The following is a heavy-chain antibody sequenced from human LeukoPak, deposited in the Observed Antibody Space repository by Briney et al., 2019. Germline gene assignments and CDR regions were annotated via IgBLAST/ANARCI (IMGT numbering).Heavy chain of an antibody. V-gene: IGHV4-4*09. D-gene: IGHD2/OR15-2a*01. CDR3: ATSLVDPLSQFDY. CDR2: IYTSGST. Sequence: PSETLSLTCTVSGGSISSYYWSWIRQPPGKGLEWIGYIYTSGSTNYNPSLKSRVTISVDTSKNQFSLKLSSVTAADTAVYYCATSLVDPLSQFDYWGQGTLVTVSS. J-gene: IGHJ4*02. CDR1: GGSISSYY.